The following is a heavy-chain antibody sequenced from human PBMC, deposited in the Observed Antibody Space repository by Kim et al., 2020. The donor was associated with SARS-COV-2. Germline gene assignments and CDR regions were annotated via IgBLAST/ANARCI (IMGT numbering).Heavy chain of an antibody. D-gene: IGHD1-1*01. J-gene: IGHJ5*02. CDR2: K. V-gene: IGHV3-7*03. Sequence: KYYVDSVRGRVTISRANAKGSLYLQMNSLRAEDTAVYYCGGHNNYLFDPWGQGTLVTVSS. CDR3: GGHNNYLFDP.